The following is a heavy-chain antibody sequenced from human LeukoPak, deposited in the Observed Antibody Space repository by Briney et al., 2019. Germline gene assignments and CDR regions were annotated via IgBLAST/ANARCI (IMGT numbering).Heavy chain of an antibody. D-gene: IGHD6-13*01. CDR1: GASITSYY. Sequence: SETLSLTCTVSGASITSYYWSWMRQPPGKGLEWSRFFSYSGSSNYTPPLKSRVTISVDTSKNQLSLSLTSVTAADTAVYYCARHVSSSWLDAFGIWGQGTMVTVSS. CDR3: ARHVSSSWLDAFGI. CDR2: FSYSGSS. J-gene: IGHJ3*02. V-gene: IGHV4-59*08.